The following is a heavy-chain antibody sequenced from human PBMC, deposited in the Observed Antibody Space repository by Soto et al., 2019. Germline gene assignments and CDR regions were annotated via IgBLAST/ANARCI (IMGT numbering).Heavy chain of an antibody. CDR3: AKIPTGSGSSKFDY. Sequence: HPGGSLRLSCSASVFTCRTYAMNWFRQAPGKGLEWISAISGSGSFTHYADSVRGRFTISRDNSQNQLYLQMNNLRGDDTAMYYCAKIPTGSGSSKFDYWGQGIQVTVSS. D-gene: IGHD3-10*01. CDR1: VFTCRTYA. V-gene: IGHV3-23*01. J-gene: IGHJ4*02. CDR2: ISGSGSFT.